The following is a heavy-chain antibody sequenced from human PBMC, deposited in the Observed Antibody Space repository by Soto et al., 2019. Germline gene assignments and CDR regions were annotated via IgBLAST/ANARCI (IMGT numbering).Heavy chain of an antibody. J-gene: IGHJ5*02. CDR2: ISAYNGNT. V-gene: IGHV1-18*01. Sequence: QVQLVQSGAEVKKPGASVKVSCKASGYTFTSYGISWVRQAPGQGLEWMGWISAYNGNTNYAQKLQGRVTMTTDTSTSTDYMELRSLRTDDTAVYYCARLGYCSGGSCYSGVDWFDPWGQGTLVTVSS. D-gene: IGHD2-15*01. CDR1: GYTFTSYG. CDR3: ARLGYCSGGSCYSGVDWFDP.